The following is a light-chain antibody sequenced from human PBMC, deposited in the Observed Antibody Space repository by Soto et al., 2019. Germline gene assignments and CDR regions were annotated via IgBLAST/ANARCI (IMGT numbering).Light chain of an antibody. Sequence: IKMSRSPSSLSASEIDIVTTSFLGSQGIRDELGWYQQKAGKAPNLLISAASRLQSGVPSRFSGRGSGTDFTLTISSLQPEDFATYYCLQDYDYPRRFGQGGKVDVK. J-gene: IGKJ1*01. CDR3: LQDYDYPRR. CDR1: QGIRDE. CDR2: AAS. V-gene: IGKV1-6*01.